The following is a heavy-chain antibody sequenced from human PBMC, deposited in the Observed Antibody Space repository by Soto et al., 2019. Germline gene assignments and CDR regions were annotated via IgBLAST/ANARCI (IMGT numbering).Heavy chain of an antibody. D-gene: IGHD3-9*01. V-gene: IGHV4-4*02. CDR2: IYHSGST. J-gene: IGHJ6*02. CDR1: GGSISSSNW. CDR3: ARGIRLRYFDWLLNYYYGMDV. Sequence: QVQLQESGPGLVKPSGTLSLTCAVSGGSISSSNWRSWVRQPPGKGLEWIREIYHSGSTNYNPSRKGRVTISVDKSKNQFSLKLSSVTAADTAVYYCARGIRLRYFDWLLNYYYGMDVWGQGTTVTVSS.